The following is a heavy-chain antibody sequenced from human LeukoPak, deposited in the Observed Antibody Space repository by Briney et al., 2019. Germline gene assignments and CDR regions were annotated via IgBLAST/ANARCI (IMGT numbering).Heavy chain of an antibody. D-gene: IGHD3-10*01. CDR2: ISGSGGST. CDR1: GFTFSRDA. J-gene: IGHJ4*02. CDR3: AKDHSGSFDC. Sequence: RGSLRLPCAPSGFTFSRDAMNWVRQAPGKGLEWVSGISGSGGSTYYADSVRGRFTIYRDNSRNTLYLQMNSVRVEDTDVYYCAKDHSGSFDCWGQGTVVTVSS. V-gene: IGHV3-23*01.